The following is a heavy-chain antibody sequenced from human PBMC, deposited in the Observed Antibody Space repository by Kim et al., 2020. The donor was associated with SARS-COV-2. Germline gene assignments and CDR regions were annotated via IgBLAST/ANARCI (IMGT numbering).Heavy chain of an antibody. D-gene: IGHD3-22*01. CDR3: AKDSNVYHYDINLVA. J-gene: IGHJ4*02. V-gene: IGHV3-9*01. Sequence: AECGSGRFIISRDNAKNALYLQMNSLRVEDTALYYCAKDSNVYHYDINLVAWGQGTRVTVSS.